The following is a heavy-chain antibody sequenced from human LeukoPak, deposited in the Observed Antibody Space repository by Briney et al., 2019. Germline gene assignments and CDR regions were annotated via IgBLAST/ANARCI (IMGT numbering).Heavy chain of an antibody. CDR3: ARERDYDSIGYYVFGY. D-gene: IGHD3-22*01. V-gene: IGHV3-33*01. Sequence: PGGSLRLSCAASGFTFSSYGMHWVRQAPGKGLEWVAVIWYDGSNKYYADSVKSRFTISRDNSKNTLYLQMNSLRAEDTAVYYCARERDYDSIGYYVFGYWGQGTLVTVSS. CDR1: GFTFSSYG. CDR2: IWYDGSNK. J-gene: IGHJ4*02.